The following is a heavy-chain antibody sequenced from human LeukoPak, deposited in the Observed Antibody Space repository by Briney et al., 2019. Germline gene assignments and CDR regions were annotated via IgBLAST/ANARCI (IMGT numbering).Heavy chain of an antibody. CDR3: ARVGSGSWYYFDY. V-gene: IGHV3-21*01. J-gene: IGHJ4*02. CDR2: TSSSSSYI. Sequence: GGSLRLSCAASGFTFSSYNMNWVRQAPGKGLEWVSSTSSSSSYIYYADSEKGRFTISRDNAKNSLYLQMNSLRAEDTAVYYCARVGSGSWYYFDYWGQGTLVTVSS. D-gene: IGHD6-13*01. CDR1: GFTFSSYN.